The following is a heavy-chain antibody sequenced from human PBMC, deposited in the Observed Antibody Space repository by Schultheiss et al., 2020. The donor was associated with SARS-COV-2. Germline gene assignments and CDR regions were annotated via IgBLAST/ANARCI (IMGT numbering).Heavy chain of an antibody. CDR3: ARGYCSSTSCYSYADGMDV. V-gene: IGHV1-18*01. J-gene: IGHJ6*02. Sequence: ASVKVSCKASGYTFTSYGISWVRQAPGQGLEWMGWISAYNGNTNYAQKLQGRVTMTTDTSTSTAYMELRNLRSDDTAVYYCARGYCSSTSCYSYADGMDVWGQGTTVTVSS. D-gene: IGHD2-2*01. CDR2: ISAYNGNT. CDR1: GYTFTSYG.